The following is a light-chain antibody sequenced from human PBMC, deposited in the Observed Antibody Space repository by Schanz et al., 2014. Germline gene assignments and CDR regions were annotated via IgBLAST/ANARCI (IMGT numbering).Light chain of an antibody. Sequence: EIVLAQSPGTLSLSPGERATLSCRASQSVSSSYLAWYQQKPGLAPRLLIYDASYRATGIPARFSGSGSETDFTLTISSLQPEDFATYYCQQSYSTPLTFGGGTKVEIK. CDR2: DAS. V-gene: IGKV3D-20*02. CDR3: QQSYSTPLT. CDR1: QSVSSSY. J-gene: IGKJ4*01.